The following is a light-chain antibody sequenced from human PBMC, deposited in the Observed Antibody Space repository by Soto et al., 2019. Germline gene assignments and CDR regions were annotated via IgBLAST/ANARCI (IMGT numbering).Light chain of an antibody. V-gene: IGLV2-23*01. CDR1: SSVVGSYNL. CDR3: CSYAGSSTYV. CDR2: EGS. J-gene: IGLJ1*01. Sequence: QSVLTQPAPVSWSPGQSITISCPGTSSVVGSYNLVSWYQQHPGRAPKLMIYEGSKRPSGVSNRFSGSKSGNTASLTISGLQAEDEADYYCCSYAGSSTYVFGTGNKVTVL.